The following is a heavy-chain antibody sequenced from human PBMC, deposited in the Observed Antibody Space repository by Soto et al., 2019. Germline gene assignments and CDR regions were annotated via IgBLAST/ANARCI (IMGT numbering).Heavy chain of an antibody. CDR2: ISSDRSKE. J-gene: IGHJ3*01. D-gene: IGHD3-22*01. CDR1: GFTFRNYV. CDR3: ARGSISMTVVFSDAFDV. V-gene: IGHV3-30*04. Sequence: QVQLVESGGGVVQPGRSLRLSCAASGFTFRNYVMHWVRQAPGKGLEWVSVISSDRSKEYYADSVKGRFTISRDNSKNTPFLQLNSLRAEDTAVYYCARGSISMTVVFSDAFDVWGQGTRVTVSS.